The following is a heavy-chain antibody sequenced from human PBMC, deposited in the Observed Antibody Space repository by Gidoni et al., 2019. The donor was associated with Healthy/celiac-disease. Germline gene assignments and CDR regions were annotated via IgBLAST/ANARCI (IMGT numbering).Heavy chain of an antibody. J-gene: IGHJ5*02. Sequence: QVQLQESGPGLVKPSETLSLTCTVSGGSISSYYWSWIRQPPGKGLEWIVYIYYSGSTNYNPSLKSRVTISVDPSKNQFSLKLSSVTAADTAVYYCARRRGSGWYLNGFDPWGQGTLVTVSS. CDR2: IYYSGST. CDR3: ARRRGSGWYLNGFDP. CDR1: GGSISSYY. V-gene: IGHV4-59*08. D-gene: IGHD6-19*01.